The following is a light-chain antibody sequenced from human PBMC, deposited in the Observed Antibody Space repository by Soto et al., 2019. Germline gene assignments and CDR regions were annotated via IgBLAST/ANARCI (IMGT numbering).Light chain of an antibody. Sequence: QSVLTQPASVSGSPGQSITISCTGTSSDIGAYNFVSWYQQHPGKAPKLMLYDVHLRPSGVSNRCSGSKSGNTTSLTISGLQAEDEADYYCTSWTTSTTMIFGGGTKVTVL. CDR3: TSWTTSTTMI. V-gene: IGLV2-14*03. CDR2: DVH. CDR1: SSDIGAYNF. J-gene: IGLJ2*01.